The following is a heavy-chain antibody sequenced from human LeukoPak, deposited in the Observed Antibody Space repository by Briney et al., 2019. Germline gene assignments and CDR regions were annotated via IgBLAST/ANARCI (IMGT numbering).Heavy chain of an antibody. Sequence: GESLRLSCAASGFTFSSYSMNWVRQAPGKGLEWVSSISSGAIYLYYADSVKGRFTISRDNAKNSLYLQMSSLRAEDTAVYYCARAMTWGQGTLVSVSS. CDR2: ISSGAIYL. J-gene: IGHJ5*02. CDR1: GFTFSSYS. CDR3: ARAMT. V-gene: IGHV3-21*01.